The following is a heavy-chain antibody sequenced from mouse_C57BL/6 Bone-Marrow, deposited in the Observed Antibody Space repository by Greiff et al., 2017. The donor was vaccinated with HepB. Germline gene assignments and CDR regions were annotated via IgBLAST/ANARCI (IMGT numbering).Heavy chain of an antibody. CDR1: GFNIKDDY. V-gene: IGHV14-4*01. CDR2: IDPKNGDT. CDR3: TTDYDYWYFDV. Sequence: VQLQQSGAELVRPGASVKLSCTASGFNIKDDYMHWVKQRPEQGLEWIGWIDPKNGDTEYASKFQGKATITADTSSNTAYLQLSSLTSEDTAVYYGTTDYDYWYFDVWGTGTTVTVSS. D-gene: IGHD2-4*01. J-gene: IGHJ1*03.